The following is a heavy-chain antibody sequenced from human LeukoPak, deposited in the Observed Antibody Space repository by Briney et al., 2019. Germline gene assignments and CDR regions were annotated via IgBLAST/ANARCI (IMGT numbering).Heavy chain of an antibody. CDR1: GFTFSSYA. D-gene: IGHD3-16*01. J-gene: IGHJ4*02. V-gene: IGHV3-64*01. CDR2: ISSNGGST. Sequence: SGGSLRLSCAASGFTFSSYAMHWVRQAPGKGLEYVSAISSNGGSTSYANSVKGRFTISRDNSKNSLYLQMNSLRSEDSALYYCAKDRGGVDYWGQGTLVTVSS. CDR3: AKDRGGVDY.